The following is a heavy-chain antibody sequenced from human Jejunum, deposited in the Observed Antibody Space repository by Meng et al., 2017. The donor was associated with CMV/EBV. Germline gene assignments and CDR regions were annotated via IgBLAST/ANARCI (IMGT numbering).Heavy chain of an antibody. Sequence: QGQLVQSGAEVKKPGVSVKVSCKASDYTFSTHAISWVRQAPGQGLEWMGWISPYNGNTKYAQNLQGRVTLTTDISTSTAYMELRSLRSDDTAVYYCARKLRGGGWFDPWGQGTLVTVSS. V-gene: IGHV1-18*01. CDR2: ISPYNGNT. CDR1: DYTFSTHA. CDR3: ARKLRGGGWFDP. D-gene: IGHD3-16*01. J-gene: IGHJ5*02.